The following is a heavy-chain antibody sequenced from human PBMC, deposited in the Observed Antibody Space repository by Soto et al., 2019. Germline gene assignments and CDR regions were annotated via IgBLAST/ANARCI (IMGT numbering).Heavy chain of an antibody. Sequence: GGSLRLSCAASGFPFTKAWMTWVRQAPGKGLEWVSSISSSSSYIYYADSVKGRFTISRDNAKNSLYLQMNSLRAEDTAVYYCARSVSYYYDSSGTSAFDIWGQGTMVTVSS. J-gene: IGHJ3*02. V-gene: IGHV3-21*01. CDR3: ARSVSYYYDSSGTSAFDI. CDR2: ISSSSSYI. CDR1: GFPFTKAW. D-gene: IGHD3-22*01.